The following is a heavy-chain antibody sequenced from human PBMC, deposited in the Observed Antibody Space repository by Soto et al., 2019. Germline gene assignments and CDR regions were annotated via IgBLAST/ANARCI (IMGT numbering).Heavy chain of an antibody. V-gene: IGHV3-74*01. CDR2: INADGSSI. J-gene: IGHJ4*02. CDR3: ARDRLNNAYNTFFDY. Sequence: GGSLRLSCAASGFTFRNSWMHWVRQAPGKGLVWLSHINADGSSIRYADSVRGRLTISRDDAKNTLFLQMSSLTAEDTAVYFCARDRLNNAYNTFFDYWGQGTLVTVSS. CDR1: GFTFRNSW. D-gene: IGHD1-1*01.